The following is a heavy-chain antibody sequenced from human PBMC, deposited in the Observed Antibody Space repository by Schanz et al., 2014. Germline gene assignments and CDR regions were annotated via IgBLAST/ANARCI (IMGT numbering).Heavy chain of an antibody. D-gene: IGHD3-10*01. CDR1: GFAFSSFA. CDR3: AKDGPGGSGSYSADGGMDV. Sequence: EVQLMESGGGLVKPGGSLRLSCVASGFAFSSFAMTWVRQAPGRGLEWVSSISTSGTYMYIADSLKGRLTISRDDAKKSMYLQMNSLRAEDTAVYYCAKDGPGGSGSYSADGGMDVWGQGTTVTVSS. V-gene: IGHV3-21*04. CDR2: ISTSGTYM. J-gene: IGHJ6*02.